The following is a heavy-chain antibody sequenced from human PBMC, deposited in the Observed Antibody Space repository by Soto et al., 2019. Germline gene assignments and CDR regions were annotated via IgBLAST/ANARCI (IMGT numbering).Heavy chain of an antibody. CDR1: GFTFSSYS. J-gene: IGHJ3*02. V-gene: IGHV3-21*01. D-gene: IGHD3-22*01. CDR3: ARGKEHYYDSSGSPPENFDI. CDR2: ISSSSSYI. Sequence: SLRLSCAASGFTFSSYSMNWVRQAPGKGLEWVSSISSSSSYIYYADSVKGRFTISRDNAKNSLYLQMNSLRAEDTAVYYCARGKEHYYDSSGSPPENFDIWGQGTMVTVSS.